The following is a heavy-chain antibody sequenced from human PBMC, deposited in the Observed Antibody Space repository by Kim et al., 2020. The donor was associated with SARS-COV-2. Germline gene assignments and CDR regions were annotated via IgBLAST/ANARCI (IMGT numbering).Heavy chain of an antibody. J-gene: IGHJ4*02. V-gene: IGHV4-59*01. CDR3: ARMRGLAAPFDY. Sequence: THNPSLKSRVTISVDTSKNQFSLKLSSVTAADTAVYYCARMRGLAAPFDYWGQGTLVTVSS. D-gene: IGHD6-13*01.